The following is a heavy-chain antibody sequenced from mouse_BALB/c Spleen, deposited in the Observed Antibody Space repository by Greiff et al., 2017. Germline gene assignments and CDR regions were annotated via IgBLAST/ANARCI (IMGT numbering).Heavy chain of an antibody. CDR3: ARVLEEDYFDY. V-gene: IGHV2-9*02. Sequence: VKLVESGPGLVAPSQSLSITCTVSGFSLTSYGVHWVRQPPGKGLEWLGVIWAGGSTNYNSALMSRLSISKDNYKSQVFLKMNSLQTDDTAMYYCARVLEEDYFDYWGQGTTLTVSS. CDR2: IWAGGST. CDR1: GFSLTSYG. J-gene: IGHJ2*01. D-gene: IGHD2-10*02.